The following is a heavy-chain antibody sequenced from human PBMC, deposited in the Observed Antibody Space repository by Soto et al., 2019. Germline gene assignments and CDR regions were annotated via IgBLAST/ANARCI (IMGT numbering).Heavy chain of an antibody. CDR2: IDWDDDK. CDR1: GFSLSTSGMC. V-gene: IGHV2-70*11. CDR3: ARIRQYSSSWYGGWFDP. J-gene: IGHJ5*02. D-gene: IGHD6-13*01. Sequence: SGPTLVNPTQTLTLTCTFSGFSLSTSGMCVSWIRQPPGKALEWLARIDWDDDKYYSTSLKTRLTISKDTSKNQVVLTMTNMDPVDTATYYCARIRQYSSSWYGGWFDPWGQGTLVTVSS.